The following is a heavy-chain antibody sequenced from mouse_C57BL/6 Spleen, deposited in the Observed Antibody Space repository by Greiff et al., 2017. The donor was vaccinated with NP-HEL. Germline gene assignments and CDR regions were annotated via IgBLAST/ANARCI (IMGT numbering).Heavy chain of an antibody. V-gene: IGHV1-59*01. Sequence: VQLQQPGAELVRPGTSVKLSCKASGYTFTSYWMHWVKQRPGQGLEWIGVIDPSDSYTNYNQKFKGKATLTVDTSSSTAYMQLSSLTSEDSAVYYCARGEVNSNYGAYWGQGTLVTVSA. J-gene: IGHJ3*01. D-gene: IGHD2-5*01. CDR1: GYTFTSYW. CDR3: ARGEVNSNYGAY. CDR2: IDPSDSYT.